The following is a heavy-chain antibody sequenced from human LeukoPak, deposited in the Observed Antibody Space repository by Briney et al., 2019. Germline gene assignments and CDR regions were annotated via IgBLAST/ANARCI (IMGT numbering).Heavy chain of an antibody. J-gene: IGHJ4*02. V-gene: IGHV3-23*01. CDR2: VSSNGSDT. Sequence: GGSLRLSCAASGFTFRSYAMTWVRPAPGKGLEWVAVVSSNGSDTYYADSVKGRFTVSRDNSKNTLFLQMSTLRPEDTAVYYCAKVSSHTYGDYDYWGQGTLVTVSS. CDR1: GFTFRSYA. D-gene: IGHD4-17*01. CDR3: AKVSSHTYGDYDY.